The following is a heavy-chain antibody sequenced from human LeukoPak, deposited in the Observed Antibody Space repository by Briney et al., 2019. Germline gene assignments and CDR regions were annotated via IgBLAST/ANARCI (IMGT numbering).Heavy chain of an antibody. CDR2: AYYRSKWFI. Sequence: SQTLSLTCAISGDSVSGSPAVWNWIRQSPSKGLEWLGRAYYRSKWFIDYALSVKGRITITPDTSKNQFSLQLNSVTAEDTAVYYCARGAVRGGTNFDYWGQGTLVTVSS. CDR3: ARGAVRGGTNFDY. D-gene: IGHD3-10*01. V-gene: IGHV6-1*01. CDR1: GDSVSGSPAV. J-gene: IGHJ4*02.